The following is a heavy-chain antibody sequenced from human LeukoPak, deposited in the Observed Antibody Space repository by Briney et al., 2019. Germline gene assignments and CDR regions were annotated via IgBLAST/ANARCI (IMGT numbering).Heavy chain of an antibody. CDR2: INPNSGGT. Sequence: ASVKVSCKASGYTFTGYYMHWVRQAPGQGLEWMGRINPNSGGTNYAQKFQGRVTMTRDTSISTAYMELSRLRSDDTAVYYCARVGGANAVAGYFDYWGQGTLVTVPS. CDR3: ARVGGANAVAGYFDY. D-gene: IGHD6-19*01. V-gene: IGHV1-2*06. J-gene: IGHJ4*02. CDR1: GYTFTGYY.